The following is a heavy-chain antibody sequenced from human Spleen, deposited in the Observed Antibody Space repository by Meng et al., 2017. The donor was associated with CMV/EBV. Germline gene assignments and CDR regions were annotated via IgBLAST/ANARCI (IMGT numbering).Heavy chain of an antibody. CDR3: ARDRGRLLNLDY. Sequence: QVPVQGSGPGLVKPSETLSLTCTVSGGSVSDYDWSWIRQPAGKGLEWIGRIYRSGSTNYNPSLKSRVSMSLDTSKNQFSLNPSSVTAADTAVYYCARDRGRLLNLDYWGQGTLVTVPS. J-gene: IGHJ4*02. V-gene: IGHV4-4*07. CDR1: GGSVSDYD. CDR2: IYRSGST. D-gene: IGHD2-21*02.